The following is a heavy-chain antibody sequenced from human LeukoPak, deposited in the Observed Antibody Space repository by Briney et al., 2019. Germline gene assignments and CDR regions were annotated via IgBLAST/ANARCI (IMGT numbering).Heavy chain of an antibody. V-gene: IGHV3-30-3*01. Sequence: GRSLRLSCAASGFTFSSYAMHWVRQAPGKGLEWVAVISYDGSNKYYADSVKGRFTISRDNSKNTLYLQMNSLRAEDTAVYYCASQNYYYGMDVWGRGTTVTVSS. CDR2: ISYDGSNK. J-gene: IGHJ6*02. CDR3: ASQNYYYGMDV. CDR1: GFTFSSYA.